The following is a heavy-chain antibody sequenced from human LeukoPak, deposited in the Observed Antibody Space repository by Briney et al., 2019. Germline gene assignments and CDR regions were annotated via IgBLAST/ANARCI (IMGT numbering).Heavy chain of an antibody. CDR1: GGSFSNYY. CDR2: IYTSGST. Sequence: SETLSLTCTVSGGSFSNYYWSWIRQPAGKGLEWIGRIYTSGSTNYNPSVKSRVTMSVDTSNNQLSLKLSSVTAADTAVYYCARQPPQYYGMDVWGQGTTVTVSS. J-gene: IGHJ6*02. CDR3: ARQPPQYYGMDV. V-gene: IGHV4-4*07. D-gene: IGHD1-14*01.